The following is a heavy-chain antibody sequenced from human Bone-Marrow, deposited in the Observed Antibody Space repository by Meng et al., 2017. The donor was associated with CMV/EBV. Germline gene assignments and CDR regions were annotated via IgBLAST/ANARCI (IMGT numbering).Heavy chain of an antibody. Sequence: GGSLRLSCAASGFTFSSYSMNWVRQAPGKGLEWVSSISSSSSYIYYADSVKGRFTISRDNSKNTLYLQMNSLRAEDTAVYYCARDRGYQHYYFDYWGQGTLVTVSS. CDR1: GFTFSSYS. CDR3: ARDRGYQHYYFDY. D-gene: IGHD2-2*01. J-gene: IGHJ4*02. V-gene: IGHV3-21*01. CDR2: ISSSSSYI.